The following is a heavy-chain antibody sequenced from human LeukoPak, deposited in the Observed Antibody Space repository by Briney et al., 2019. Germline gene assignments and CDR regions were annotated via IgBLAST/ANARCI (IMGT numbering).Heavy chain of an antibody. D-gene: IGHD3-3*01. V-gene: IGHV3-43*01. CDR3: ASEVGYRSLGY. CDR2: ITWKTHRT. J-gene: IGHJ4*02. Sequence: GGSLRLSCAASGFTFNDDTMNWVRQTPGRGLEWVSFITWKTHRTNYADSVKGRFTVSRDNRKDSLYLQMNSLSTEDTGLYHCASEVGYRSLGYLGQGTLVTVSS. CDR1: GFTFNDDT.